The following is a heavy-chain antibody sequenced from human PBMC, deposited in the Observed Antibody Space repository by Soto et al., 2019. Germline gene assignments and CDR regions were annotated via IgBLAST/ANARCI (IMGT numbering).Heavy chain of an antibody. J-gene: IGHJ5*02. CDR1: GFTLSDYY. CDR2: NSSSGSTI. Sequence: QVQLVDSGGGLVKPGGSLRLSCAASGFTLSDYYMSWIRQAPGKGLEWVAYNSSSGSTIYYADSVKGRFTISRDNAKNSLYLQMNSLRVEDTAVYYCARGWYNWSDDLNHWGQGTQVTVSS. CDR3: ARGWYNWSDDLNH. V-gene: IGHV3-11*01. D-gene: IGHD1-20*01.